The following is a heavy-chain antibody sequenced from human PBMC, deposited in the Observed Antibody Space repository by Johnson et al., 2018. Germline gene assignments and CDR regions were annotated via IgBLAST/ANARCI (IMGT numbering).Heavy chain of an antibody. J-gene: IGHJ6*02. V-gene: IGHV3-30-3*01. D-gene: IGHD4-17*01. CDR1: GFTFSSYA. Sequence: QVQLVQSGGGVVQPGRSLRLSCAASGFTFSSYAMHWVRQAPGKGLEWVAVISYDGSNKYYADSVKGRFTISRDNAKNSLYLQMNSLRDEDTAVYYCARDPYHYGEYHYYGMDVWGQGTTVTVSS. CDR3: ARDPYHYGEYHYYGMDV. CDR2: ISYDGSNK.